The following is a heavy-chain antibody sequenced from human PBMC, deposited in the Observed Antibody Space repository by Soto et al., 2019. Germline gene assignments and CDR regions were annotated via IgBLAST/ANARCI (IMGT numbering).Heavy chain of an antibody. V-gene: IGHV3-64*01. CDR1: GFTFSSYA. CDR3: ASFDWLLYPGNYYYGMDV. J-gene: IGHJ6*02. CDR2: ISSNGGST. D-gene: IGHD3-9*01. Sequence: PGGSLRLSCAASGFTFSSYAMHWVRQAPGKGLEYVSAISSNGGSTYYANSVKGRFTISRDNSKNTLYLQMGSLRAEDMAVYYCASFDWLLYPGNYYYGMDVWGQGTTVTVSS.